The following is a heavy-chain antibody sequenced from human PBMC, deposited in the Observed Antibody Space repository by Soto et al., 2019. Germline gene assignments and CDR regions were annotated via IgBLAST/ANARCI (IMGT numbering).Heavy chain of an antibody. V-gene: IGHV3-11*03. D-gene: IGHD3-22*01. CDR3: ATSSDYYDSSDLYY. CDR2: ISSSSSYT. CDR1: GFTFSDYY. Sequence: PGGSLRRSCAASGFTFSDYYMSWIRQAPGKGLEWVSYISSSSSYTNYADSVKGRFTISRDNAKNSLYLQMNSLRAEDTAVYYCATSSDYYDSSDLYYWGQGTLVTVSS. J-gene: IGHJ4*02.